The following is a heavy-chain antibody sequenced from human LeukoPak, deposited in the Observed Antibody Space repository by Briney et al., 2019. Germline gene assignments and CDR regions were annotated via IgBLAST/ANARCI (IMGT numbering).Heavy chain of an antibody. D-gene: IGHD3-22*01. Sequence: ASVKVSCKASGYTFTSYGIIWVRQAPGQGLEWMGWISAYNGNTNYAQKFQGRVTMTRDTSINTAYMELSNLRSEDTALYYCARVSQTPAYYYTSGYYYHGYWGQGTRVTVSS. J-gene: IGHJ4*02. CDR3: ARVSQTPAYYYTSGYYYHGY. V-gene: IGHV1-18*01. CDR1: GYTFTSYG. CDR2: ISAYNGNT.